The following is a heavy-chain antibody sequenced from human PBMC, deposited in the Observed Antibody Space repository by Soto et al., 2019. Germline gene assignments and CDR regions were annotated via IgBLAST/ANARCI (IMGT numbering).Heavy chain of an antibody. CDR2: IYHSGST. CDR3: ARGRDGYNLNWYFER. Sequence: SETLSLTCAVSGGSISSGGYSWSWIRQPPGKGLEWIGYIYHSGSTYYNPSLKSRVTISVDRSKNQFSLKLSSVTAADTAVYYCARGRDGYNLNWYFERRGRGTPVTVSS. D-gene: IGHD5-12*01. J-gene: IGHJ2*01. V-gene: IGHV4-30-2*01. CDR1: GGSISSGGYS.